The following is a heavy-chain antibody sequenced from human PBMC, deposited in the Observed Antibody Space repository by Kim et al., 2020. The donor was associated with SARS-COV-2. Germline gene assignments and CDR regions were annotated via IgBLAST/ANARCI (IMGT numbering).Heavy chain of an antibody. Sequence: GESLKISCKGSGYSFTSYWIGWVRQMPGKGLEWMGIIYPGDSDTRYSPSFQGQVTISADKSISTAYLQWSSLKASDTAMFYCARLFTAHALLISDKLERRGGYYFDYWGQGTLVTVSS. J-gene: IGHJ4*02. CDR1: GYSFTSYW. V-gene: IGHV5-51*01. D-gene: IGHD1-1*01. CDR2: IYPGDSDT. CDR3: ARLFTAHALLISDKLERRGGYYFDY.